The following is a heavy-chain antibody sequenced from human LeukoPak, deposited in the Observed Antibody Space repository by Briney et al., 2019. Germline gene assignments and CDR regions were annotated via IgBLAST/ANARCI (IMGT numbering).Heavy chain of an antibody. D-gene: IGHD6-19*01. V-gene: IGHV4-30-2*01. CDR1: GGSISSGGYY. Sequence: SETLSLTCTVSGGSISSGGYYWSWIRQPPGKGLEWIGYIYHSGSTYYNPSLKSRVTISVDRSKNQFSLKLSSVTAADTAVYYCARDGDINSSGYFDYWGQGTLVTVSS. CDR3: ARDGDINSSGYFDY. CDR2: IYHSGST. J-gene: IGHJ4*02.